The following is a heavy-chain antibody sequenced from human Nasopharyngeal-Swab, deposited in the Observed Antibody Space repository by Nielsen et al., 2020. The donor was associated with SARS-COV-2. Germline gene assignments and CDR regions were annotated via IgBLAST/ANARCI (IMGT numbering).Heavy chain of an antibody. V-gene: IGHV3-33*01. CDR1: GFTFSSYG. J-gene: IGHJ4*02. CDR2: IWYDGSNK. CDR3: ARGDVVVPAASDY. Sequence: GESLKISCAASGFTFSSYGMHWVRQAPGKGLEWVAVIWYDGSNKYYADSVKGRFTISRDNSKNTRYLQMNSLRAEDTAVYYCARGDVVVPAASDYWGQGTLVTVSS. D-gene: IGHD2-2*01.